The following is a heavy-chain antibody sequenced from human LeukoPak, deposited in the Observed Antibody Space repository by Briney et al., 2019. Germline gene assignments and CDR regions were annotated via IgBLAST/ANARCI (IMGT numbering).Heavy chain of an antibody. J-gene: IGHJ4*02. CDR2: IYYTGST. V-gene: IGHV4-61*08. CDR1: GASLTSGAFY. D-gene: IGHD3-16*01. CDR3: ASRVMCDHGDSFDY. Sequence: SETLSLTCTVSGASLTSGAFYWGWIRQPPGKGLEWIGYIYYTGSTKYNPSLMSRVTMSLDTSKTQFSLKVRPVTVADTATYYCASRVMCDHGDSFDYWGQGTLFTVSS.